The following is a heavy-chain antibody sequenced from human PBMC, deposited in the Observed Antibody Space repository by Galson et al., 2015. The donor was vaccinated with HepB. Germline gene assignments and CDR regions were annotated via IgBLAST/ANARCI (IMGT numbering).Heavy chain of an antibody. V-gene: IGHV1-69*05. D-gene: IGHD3-10*01. CDR3: ARAYYGSGSYSVPFDH. Sequence: SVKVSCKASEGTFSKYAINWVRQAPRQGPEWMGGIIPNSDTVNVAQKVQGRVTVTRDTAASTAYMELSSLKSEDTAVYYCARAYYGSGSYSVPFDHWGQGTLVTVSS. J-gene: IGHJ4*02. CDR2: IIPNSDTV. CDR1: EGTFSKYA.